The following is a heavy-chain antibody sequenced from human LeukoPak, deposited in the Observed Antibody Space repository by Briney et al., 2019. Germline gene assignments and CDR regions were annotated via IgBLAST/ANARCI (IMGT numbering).Heavy chain of an antibody. CDR1: GFTFSSYS. CDR2: ISSSSSYI. D-gene: IGHD2-15*01. V-gene: IGHV3-21*01. Sequence: GGSLRLSCAASGFTFSSYSMNWVRQAPGKGLEWVSSISSSSSYIYYAHSVKGRFTISRDNAKNSLYLQMNSLRAEDTAVYYCARDLDSYCSGGSCYSDYWGQGTLVTVSS. J-gene: IGHJ4*02. CDR3: ARDLDSYCSGGSCYSDY.